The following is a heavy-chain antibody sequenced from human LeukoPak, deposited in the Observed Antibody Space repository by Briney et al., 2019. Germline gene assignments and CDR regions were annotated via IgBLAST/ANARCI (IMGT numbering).Heavy chain of an antibody. V-gene: IGHV4-59*01. CDR1: GGSISSYY. J-gene: IGHJ6*03. CDR2: ISYPGST. CDR3: ARGVGELLSYYYYYYMDV. Sequence: SETLSLTCTVSGGSISSYYWSWIRQPPGKGLDWIGYISYPGSTNYNPSLNSRVTISIDTSKNQFSLKLSSMTAADTAVYYCARGVGELLSYYYYYYMDVWGKGTTVTISS. D-gene: IGHD3-10*01.